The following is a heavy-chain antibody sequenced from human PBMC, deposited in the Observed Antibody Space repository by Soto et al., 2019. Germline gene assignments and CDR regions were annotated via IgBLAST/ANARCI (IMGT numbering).Heavy chain of an antibody. CDR2: IWYDGSNK. CDR3: AREMIVVVHPPIDY. Sequence: GGSLRLSCAASGFTFSSYGMHWVRQAPGKGLEWVAVIWYDGSNKYYADSVKGRFTISRDNSKNTLYLQMNSLRVEDTAVYYRAREMIVVVHPPIDYWGQGTLVTVSS. CDR1: GFTFSSYG. V-gene: IGHV3-33*01. D-gene: IGHD3-22*01. J-gene: IGHJ4*02.